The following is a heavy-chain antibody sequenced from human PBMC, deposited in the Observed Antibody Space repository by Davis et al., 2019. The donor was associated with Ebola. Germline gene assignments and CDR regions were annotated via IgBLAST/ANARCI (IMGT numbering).Heavy chain of an antibody. V-gene: IGHV4-31*01. CDR1: GGSINIGGYY. CDR2: IYNTGST. Sequence: MPSETLSLTCTVSGGSINIGGYYWSWIRQRPGKGLEWIGYIYNTGSTNYNPSLESQISMSVDTSKNQFSLQLNSVTAADTAVFYCARSNYGSGSYDSWGQGALVTVSS. D-gene: IGHD3-10*01. J-gene: IGHJ5*01. CDR3: ARSNYGSGSYDS.